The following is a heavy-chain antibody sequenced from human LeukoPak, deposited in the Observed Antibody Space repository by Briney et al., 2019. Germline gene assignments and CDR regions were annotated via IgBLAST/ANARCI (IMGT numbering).Heavy chain of an antibody. CDR2: IYSSGST. Sequence: PSETLSLTCRVSGASINSGSNYWGWIRQPPGKTLEWIRSIYSSGSTYYNPSLKSRVIIMIDTPKNHFSLTLSSVTGADTAVYYCARSDGYGLVGIWGQGTMVTVSS. J-gene: IGHJ3*02. V-gene: IGHV4-39*07. D-gene: IGHD5-18*01. CDR1: GASINSGSNY. CDR3: ARSDGYGLVGI.